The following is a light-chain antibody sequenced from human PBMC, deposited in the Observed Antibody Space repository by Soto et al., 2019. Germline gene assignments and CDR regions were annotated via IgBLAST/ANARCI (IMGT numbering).Light chain of an antibody. V-gene: IGKV3-15*01. J-gene: IGKJ1*01. CDR2: GAS. Sequence: EVVMTQSPPTLSVSPGERATLSCRASQSVSSNLAWYQQKPGQAPRLLIYGASTRATGIPARFSGSGSGTEFTLTISSLQSEDFALYYCQQYNNWPPCTFGQGTKVEIK. CDR3: QQYNNWPPCT. CDR1: QSVSSN.